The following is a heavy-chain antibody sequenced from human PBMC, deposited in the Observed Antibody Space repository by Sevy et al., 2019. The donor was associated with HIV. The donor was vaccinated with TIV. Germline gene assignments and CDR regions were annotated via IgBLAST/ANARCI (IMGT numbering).Heavy chain of an antibody. J-gene: IGHJ4*02. Sequence: GGSLRLSCADSGFTFSNYAMAWVRQAPGEGLEWVSAISVSGDFTYYADSVRGRFTVSRDKTKNTLFLQMNSLRAEDTAVYYCAIKITSIRGDQGPFDYWGQGTLVTVSS. V-gene: IGHV3-23*01. CDR3: AIKITSIRGDQGPFDY. CDR1: GFTFSNYA. CDR2: ISVSGDFT. D-gene: IGHD3-10*01.